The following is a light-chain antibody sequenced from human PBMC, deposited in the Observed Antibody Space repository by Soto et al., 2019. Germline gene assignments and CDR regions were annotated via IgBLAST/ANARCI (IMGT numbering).Light chain of an antibody. CDR3: QQYDNLPVT. J-gene: IGKJ3*01. CDR1: QDISTY. Sequence: DIQMTQSQSSLSAFVGDRVTITCQASQDISTYVNWYQQKPGKTPNLLIYAASNLETRVPSRFSGSGSGTKFTLTISRLQSEDIGTYYCQQYDNLPVTFGPGTKVNVK. CDR2: AAS. V-gene: IGKV1-33*01.